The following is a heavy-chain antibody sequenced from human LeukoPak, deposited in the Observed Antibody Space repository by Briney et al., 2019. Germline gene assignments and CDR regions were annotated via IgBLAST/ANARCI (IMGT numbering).Heavy chain of an antibody. V-gene: IGHV3-23*01. J-gene: IGHJ4*02. Sequence: GGSLRLSCAASGFTFSSYAMSWVRQAPGKGLEWVSGISGSGGGTYYADFVKGRFTISRDNSKNTLYLQMNSLRAEDTAVYYCAKDHGYSSGWYWGQGTLVTVSS. CDR2: ISGSGGGT. CDR3: AKDHGYSSGWY. D-gene: IGHD6-19*01. CDR1: GFTFSSYA.